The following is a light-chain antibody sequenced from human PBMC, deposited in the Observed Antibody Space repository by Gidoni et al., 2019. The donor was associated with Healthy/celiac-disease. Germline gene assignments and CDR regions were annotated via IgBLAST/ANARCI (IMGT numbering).Light chain of an antibody. CDR2: GKN. CDR1: SLRSYY. J-gene: IGLJ1*01. V-gene: IGLV3-19*01. Sequence: SSELTQDPAVSVALGQTVRITFQGDSLRSYYASRYQQTPGQAPVLVIYGKNNRPSGIPDRFSGSSSGNTASLTITGAQAEDEADYYCNSRDSSGNHYVFGTGTKVTVL. CDR3: NSRDSSGNHYV.